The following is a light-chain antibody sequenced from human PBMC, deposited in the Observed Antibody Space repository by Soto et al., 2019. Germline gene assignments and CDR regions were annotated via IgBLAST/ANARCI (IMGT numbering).Light chain of an antibody. Sequence: QSVLTQPPSASGTPGQKVFISCSGSSSNIGGTNYAYWYQQLPGAAPKLLMHSNNLRPSGVPERISGSKFGTAASLAISGLRAEDEADYFCSSYTRTRSVIFGGGTKLTVL. CDR3: SSYTRTRSVI. V-gene: IGLV1-47*02. CDR1: SSNIGGTNY. J-gene: IGLJ2*01. CDR2: SNN.